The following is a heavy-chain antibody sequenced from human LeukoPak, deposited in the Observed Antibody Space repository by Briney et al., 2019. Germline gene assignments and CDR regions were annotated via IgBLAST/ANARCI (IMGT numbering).Heavy chain of an antibody. CDR1: GYTFTSYD. V-gene: IGHV1-8*03. CDR2: MNPNSGNT. D-gene: IGHD5-12*01. J-gene: IGHJ4*02. Sequence: GASVKVSCKASGYTFTSYDINWVRQAAGQGLEWTGWMNPNSGNTGYAQKFQGRVTITRNTSISTAYMELSSLRSEDTAVYYCARGQVVTTRKFDYWGQGTLVTVSS. CDR3: ARGQVVTTRKFDY.